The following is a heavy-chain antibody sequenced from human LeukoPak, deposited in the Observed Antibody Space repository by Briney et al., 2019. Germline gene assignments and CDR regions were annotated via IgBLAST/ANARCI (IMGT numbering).Heavy chain of an antibody. CDR2: ISGSGGST. J-gene: IGHJ4*02. V-gene: IGHV3-23*01. D-gene: IGHD1-26*01. CDR1: GFTFSSYA. Sequence: GGPLRLSFAASGFTFSSYAMSWVRQAPGKGVEWVSAISGSGGSTYYADSVKGRFTISRDNSKNTLYLQMNSLRAEDTAVYYCANQADIVGEYYFDYWGQGTLVTVSS. CDR3: ANQADIVGEYYFDY.